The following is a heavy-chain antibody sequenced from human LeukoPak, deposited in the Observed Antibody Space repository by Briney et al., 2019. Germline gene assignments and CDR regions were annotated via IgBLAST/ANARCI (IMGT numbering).Heavy chain of an antibody. CDR1: GYTFDIYW. J-gene: IGHJ4*02. CDR2: IYPGDSDT. CDR3: ARLIAAADTGLDY. D-gene: IGHD6-13*01. Sequence: GESLKISCKGFGYTFDIYWIGWVRQMPRKGLEWMGIIYPGDSDTRYSPSFEGQVTISADKSISTAYLQWTSLKASDTAMYFCARLIAAADTGLDYWGQGTLVTVSS. V-gene: IGHV5-51*01.